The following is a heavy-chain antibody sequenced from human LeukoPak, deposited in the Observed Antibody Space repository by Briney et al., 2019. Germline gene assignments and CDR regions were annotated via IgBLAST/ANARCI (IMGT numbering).Heavy chain of an antibody. D-gene: IGHD6-13*01. CDR1: GGSISSYY. V-gene: IGHV4-59*01. J-gene: IGHJ4*02. CDR2: IYYSGST. CDR3: ARSPLGQQQDY. Sequence: SETLSLTCTVSGGSISSYYWSWIRQPPGKGLEWIGYIYYSGSTNYNPSLKSRVTISVDTSKNQFSLKLSSVTAADTAVYYCARSPLGQQQDYWGQGTLVTVSS.